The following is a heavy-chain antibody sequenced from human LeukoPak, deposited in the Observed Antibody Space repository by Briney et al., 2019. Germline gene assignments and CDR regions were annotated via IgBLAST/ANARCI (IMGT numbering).Heavy chain of an antibody. CDR3: AKDPPRYDFWSGYYVDY. J-gene: IGHJ4*02. Sequence: GGSLRLSCAASGFTFSSYALSWLRQAPAKGLDWVSAISGSGGSTYYADSVKGRFTISRDNSKNTLYLQMNSLRAEDTAVYYCAKDPPRYDFWSGYYVDYWVQGTLVTVSS. CDR1: GFTFSSYA. D-gene: IGHD3-3*01. CDR2: ISGSGGST. V-gene: IGHV3-23*01.